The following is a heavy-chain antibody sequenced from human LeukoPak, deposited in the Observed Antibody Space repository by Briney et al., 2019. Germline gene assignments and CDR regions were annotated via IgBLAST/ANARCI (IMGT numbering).Heavy chain of an antibody. CDR1: GYTFTSYD. J-gene: IGHJ4*02. Sequence: SVKVSCKASGYTFTSYDINWVRQATGQGLEWMGWMNPNSGNTGYAQKFQGRVTITADTSTSTAYMELSSLRSEDMAVYYCARAGWLQYYYFDYWGQGTLVTVSS. CDR2: MNPNSGNT. D-gene: IGHD5-24*01. V-gene: IGHV1-8*03. CDR3: ARAGWLQYYYFDY.